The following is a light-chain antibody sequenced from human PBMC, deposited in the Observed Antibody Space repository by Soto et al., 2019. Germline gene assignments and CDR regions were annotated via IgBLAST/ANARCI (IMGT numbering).Light chain of an antibody. CDR3: QQYTSLYT. J-gene: IGKJ2*01. CDR2: KAS. CDR1: QSISSW. V-gene: IGKV1-5*03. Sequence: DIQMTQSPSTLSASVGDRVTITCRASQSISSWLAWYQQKPGKAPKLLIYKASSLESGVPSRFSGSGSGTELTLTISSLQPDDFATYCCQQYTSLYTFGQGTKLEIK.